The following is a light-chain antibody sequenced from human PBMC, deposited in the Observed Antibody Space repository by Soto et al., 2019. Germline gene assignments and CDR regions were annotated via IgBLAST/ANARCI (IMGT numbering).Light chain of an antibody. CDR1: QSVTTW. CDR3: LQYETYSPT. J-gene: IGKJ1*01. V-gene: IGKV1-5*01. CDR2: AAS. Sequence: DIQMTQSPSTLSASVGDRVTITCGASQSVTTWLAWYQQKPGNAPKLLIYAASSLERGVPSSSSGSGSETEFTLTISSLQTEDSSTYYCLQYETYSPTFGQGTKV.